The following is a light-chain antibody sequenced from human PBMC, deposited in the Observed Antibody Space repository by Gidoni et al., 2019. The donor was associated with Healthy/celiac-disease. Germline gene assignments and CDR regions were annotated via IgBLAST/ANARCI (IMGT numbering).Light chain of an antibody. V-gene: IGKV3D-15*01. Sequence: ELVMTQSPATLSVSPGERATLSCRASQSVSSNLAWYQQKPGQAPRLLIYGSSIRATGIPARVRGSGSWKEFTLTISSLQSEDFAVYYCQQYNNWPGTFGQGTKVEIK. CDR1: QSVSSN. CDR3: QQYNNWPGT. J-gene: IGKJ1*01. CDR2: GSS.